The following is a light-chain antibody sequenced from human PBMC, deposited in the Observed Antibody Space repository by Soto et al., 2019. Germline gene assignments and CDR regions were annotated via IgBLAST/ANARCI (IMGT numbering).Light chain of an antibody. V-gene: IGKV1-6*01. J-gene: IGKJ1*01. CDR2: GAS. CDR3: LQDINYPWT. Sequence: QVTQSPASLSASVEDRVIITCRASQSISNHLNWYQQKPGKPPKVLIYGASNLQSGVPPRFSGSGSGTDFTLAISSLQPEDSATYYCLQDINYPWTFGQGTKVDIK. CDR1: QSISNH.